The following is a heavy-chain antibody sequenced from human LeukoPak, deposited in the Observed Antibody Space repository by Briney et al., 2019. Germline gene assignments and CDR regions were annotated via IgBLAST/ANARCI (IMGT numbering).Heavy chain of an antibody. V-gene: IGHV4-38-2*02. CDR1: DYSISSAYY. CDR3: ARRGKIVGSATEFDP. D-gene: IGHD1-26*01. Sequence: PSETLSLTCTVSDYSISSAYYWGWIRQPPGKGLEWIGSIYHSGSTYYNPSLKSRVTISVDTSKNQFSLKLSSVTAADTAVYYCARRGKIVGSATEFDPWGQGTLVTVSS. J-gene: IGHJ5*02. CDR2: IYHSGST.